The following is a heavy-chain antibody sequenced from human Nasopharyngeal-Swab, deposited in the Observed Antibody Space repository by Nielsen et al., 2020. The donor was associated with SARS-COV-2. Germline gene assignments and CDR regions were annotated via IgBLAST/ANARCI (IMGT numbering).Heavy chain of an antibody. CDR3: ARDVCSSTSCYYWGYYGMDV. J-gene: IGHJ6*02. Sequence: GASLKISCASAGFTFSSYWMHWVRQAPGKGLVWVSRINSDGSSTSYADSVKGRFTISRDNAKNTLYLQMNSLRAEDTAVYYCARDVCSSTSCYYWGYYGMDVWGQGTTVTVSS. D-gene: IGHD2-2*01. CDR1: GFTFSSYW. V-gene: IGHV3-74*01. CDR2: INSDGSST.